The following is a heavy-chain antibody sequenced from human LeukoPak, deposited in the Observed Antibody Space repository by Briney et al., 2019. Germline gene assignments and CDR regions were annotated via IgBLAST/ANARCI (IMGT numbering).Heavy chain of an antibody. D-gene: IGHD3-22*01. V-gene: IGHV1-2*06. CDR1: GYTFTGYY. J-gene: IGHJ3*02. CDR3: ARVVRTTMIVSGADI. CDR2: INPNSGGT. Sequence: ASVKVSCKASGYTFTGYYMHWVRQAPGQGLEWMGRINPNSGGTNYAQKFQGRVTMTRDTSISTAYMELSRLRSDDTAVYYCARVVRTTMIVSGADIWGQGTMVTVSS.